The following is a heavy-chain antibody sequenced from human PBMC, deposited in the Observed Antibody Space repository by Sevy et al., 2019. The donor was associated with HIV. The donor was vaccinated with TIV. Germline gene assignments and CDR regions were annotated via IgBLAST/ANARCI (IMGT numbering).Heavy chain of an antibody. CDR1: GFTFSNYW. J-gene: IGHJ4*02. CDR2: MKQDRSEK. CDR3: ARFLYGDYVRYFDY. Sequence: GGSLRLSCAASGFTFSNYWMSRVRQAPRKGLEWVANMKQDRSEKYYVDSVKGRFTISRDSAKNSLYLQMNSLRAEDTAVYYCARFLYGDYVRYFDYWGQGTLVTVSS. V-gene: IGHV3-7*01. D-gene: IGHD4-17*01.